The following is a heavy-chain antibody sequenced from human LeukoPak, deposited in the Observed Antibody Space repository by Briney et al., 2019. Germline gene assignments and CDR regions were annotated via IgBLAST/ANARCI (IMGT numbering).Heavy chain of an antibody. V-gene: IGHV3-64*01. D-gene: IGHD1-26*01. Sequence: GGSLRLSCAASGFTFSSYAMHWVRQATGKGLEYISVISSSGGSTSYANSVKGRFTISRDNSKNTLYLQMGSLRAEDMAVYYCARDGIMAGTRKVYDQWGQGTPVTVSS. J-gene: IGHJ4*02. CDR2: ISSSGGST. CDR3: ARDGIMAGTRKVYDQ. CDR1: GFTFSSYA.